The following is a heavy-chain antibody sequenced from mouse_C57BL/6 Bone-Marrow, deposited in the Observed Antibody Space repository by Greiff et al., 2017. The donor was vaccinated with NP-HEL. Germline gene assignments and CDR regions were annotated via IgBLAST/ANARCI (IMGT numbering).Heavy chain of an antibody. D-gene: IGHD1-1*02. J-gene: IGHJ1*03. Sequence: QVQLQQPGAELVKPGASVKMSRKASGYTFTSYWITWVKQRPGQGLEWVGDIYPGSGSTNYNEKFKSTATLTVDTSTSTAYIQLSSLTSEDSAVYYCARGSWLYWYFDVWGTGTTVTVSS. CDR1: GYTFTSYW. CDR3: ARGSWLYWYFDV. CDR2: IYPGSGST. V-gene: IGHV1-55*01.